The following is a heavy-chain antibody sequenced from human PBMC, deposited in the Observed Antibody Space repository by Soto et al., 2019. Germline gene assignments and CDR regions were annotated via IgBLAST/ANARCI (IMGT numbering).Heavy chain of an antibody. Sequence: SETLSLTCAVSGGSGGESSYFWGGIRQPPGKGLEWIASVYYSGTPYYSPSLKSLVTISIDTSKTQISLKLNSLTAADTAVYYCARADTAMDPPGSWGQGT. CDR2: VYYSGTP. J-gene: IGHJ5*02. CDR3: ARADTAMDPPGS. V-gene: IGHV4-39*01. CDR1: GGSGGESSYF. D-gene: IGHD5-18*01.